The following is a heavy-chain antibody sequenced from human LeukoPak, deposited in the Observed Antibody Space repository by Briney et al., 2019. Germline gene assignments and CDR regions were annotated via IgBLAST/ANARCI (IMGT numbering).Heavy chain of an antibody. J-gene: IGHJ4*02. CDR2: ISSSSSYI. Sequence: GGSLRFSCAASGFTFSSYSMNWVRQAPGHGLEWVSSISSSSSYIYYADSVKGRFTISRDNAKNSLYLQMNSLRAEDTAVYCCARIGRRIFDYWGQGTLVTVSS. V-gene: IGHV3-21*01. CDR1: GFTFSSYS. CDR3: ARIGRRIFDY.